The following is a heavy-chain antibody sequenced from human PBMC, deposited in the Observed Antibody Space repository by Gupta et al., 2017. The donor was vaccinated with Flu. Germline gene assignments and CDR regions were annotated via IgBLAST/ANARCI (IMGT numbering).Heavy chain of an antibody. CDR3: AHLPTATGNLDH. CDR2: IRSKANNYAT. Sequence: VRLVQSGGGFVPPGGSLKLSCAASGFTFRNFARHWVRQASGKGLAWIGRIRSKANNYATEYIGSVEGRFTISRDDSTYTTYRQMSSLKTEDTAVYYCAHLPTATGNLDHWGRGTLVIVSS. V-gene: IGHV3-73*02. CDR1: GFTFRNFA. J-gene: IGHJ2*01. D-gene: IGHD5-12*01.